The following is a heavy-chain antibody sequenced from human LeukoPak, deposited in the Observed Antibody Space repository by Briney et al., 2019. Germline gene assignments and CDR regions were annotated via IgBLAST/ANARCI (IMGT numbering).Heavy chain of an antibody. CDR2: IIPIFGTA. D-gene: IGHD6-13*01. Sequence: GASVKVSCKASGYTFTSYDINWVRQATGQGLEWMGGIIPIFGTANYAQKFQGRVTITADKSTSTAYMELSSLRSEDTAVYYCASRLVAAAVGWFDPWGQGTLVTVSS. CDR1: GYTFTSYD. J-gene: IGHJ5*02. CDR3: ASRLVAAAVGWFDP. V-gene: IGHV1-69*06.